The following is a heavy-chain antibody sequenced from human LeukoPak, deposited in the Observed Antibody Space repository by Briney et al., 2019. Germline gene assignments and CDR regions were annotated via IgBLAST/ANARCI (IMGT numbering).Heavy chain of an antibody. CDR3: AKSLGVGGYTRYKGFDQ. J-gene: IGHJ4*02. Sequence: GGSLRLSCAASGFTFNSFAMNWVSQAPGKGLEWVSSISGSDGTSHYADFVKGRFTISRDNSKNTLYLQMNSLRAEDTAAYYCAKSLGVGGYTRYKGFDQWGQGTLVVVSS. D-gene: IGHD3-16*02. CDR1: GFTFNSFA. V-gene: IGHV3-23*01. CDR2: ISGSDGTS.